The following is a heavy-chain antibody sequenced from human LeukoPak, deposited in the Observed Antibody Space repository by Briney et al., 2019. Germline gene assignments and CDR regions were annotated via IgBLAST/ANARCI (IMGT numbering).Heavy chain of an antibody. J-gene: IGHJ4*02. CDR1: GFTFSTYW. CDR3: VSAPGWTLDY. CDR2: INQDGSQK. Sequence: PGGSLRLSCAASGFTFSTYWMHWVRQAPGKGLEWVASINQDGSQKNYVDSVKGRFTISRDNAKSSLYLQMNGLRVEDTAVYYCVSAPGWTLDYWGQGTLVTVSS. D-gene: IGHD3/OR15-3a*01. V-gene: IGHV3-7*01.